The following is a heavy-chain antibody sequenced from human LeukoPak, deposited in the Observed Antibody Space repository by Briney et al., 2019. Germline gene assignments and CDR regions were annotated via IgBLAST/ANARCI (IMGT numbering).Heavy chain of an antibody. D-gene: IGHD2-2*01. CDR1: GFTFSSYA. Sequence: PGGSLRLSCAASGFTFSSYAMSWVRQAPGKGLEWDSAISGSGGSTYYADSVKGRFTISRDNSKNTLYLQMSSLRAEDTAVYYCAKKPPYCSSTSCYYFDYWGQGTLVTVSS. CDR2: ISGSGGST. V-gene: IGHV3-23*01. J-gene: IGHJ4*02. CDR3: AKKPPYCSSTSCYYFDY.